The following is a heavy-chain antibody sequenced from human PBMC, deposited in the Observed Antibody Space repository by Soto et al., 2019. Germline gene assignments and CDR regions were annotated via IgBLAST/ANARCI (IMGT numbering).Heavy chain of an antibody. CDR3: AXDGKRFGVYYYYYGMDV. V-gene: IGHV3-30*18. CDR1: GFTFSGYG. CDR2: ISYDGSNK. Sequence: GGSLRLSCAASGFTFSGYGMHWVRQAPGKGLEWVAVISYDGSNKYYADSVKGRFTISRDNSKNTLYLQMNSLRAEDTAVYYCAXDGKRFGVYYYYYGMDVWGQGTTVTVSS. D-gene: IGHD3-10*01. J-gene: IGHJ6*02.